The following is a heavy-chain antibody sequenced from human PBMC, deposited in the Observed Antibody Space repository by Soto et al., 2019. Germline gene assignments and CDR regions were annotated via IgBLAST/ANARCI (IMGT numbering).Heavy chain of an antibody. CDR2: ISSSSSYI. J-gene: IGHJ4*02. CDR1: GFTFISYS. V-gene: IGHV3-21*01. CDR3: AREVRGTAPFDY. D-gene: IGHD6-13*01. Sequence: LRLSCAASGFTFISYSMNWVRQAPGKGLEWVSSISSSSSYIYYADSVKGRFTISRDNAKNSLYLQMNSLRAEDTAVYYCAREVRGTAPFDYWGQGTLVTVSS.